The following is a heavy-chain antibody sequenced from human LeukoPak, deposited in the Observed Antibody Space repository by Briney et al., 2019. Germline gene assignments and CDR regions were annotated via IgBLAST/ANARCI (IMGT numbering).Heavy chain of an antibody. Sequence: GASVTVSCKASGYTLTGYYMHWVRQAPGQGLEWMGWINPNSGGTNYAQKFQGRVTMTRDTSISTAYMELSRLRSDDTAVYYCARDVNWNYAIDYWGQGTLVTVSS. V-gene: IGHV1-2*02. J-gene: IGHJ4*02. CDR2: INPNSGGT. CDR3: ARDVNWNYAIDY. D-gene: IGHD1-7*01. CDR1: GYTLTGYY.